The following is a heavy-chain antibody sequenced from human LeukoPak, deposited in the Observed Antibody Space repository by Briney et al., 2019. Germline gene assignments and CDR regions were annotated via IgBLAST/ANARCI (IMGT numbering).Heavy chain of an antibody. CDR1: GFTFIDCD. V-gene: IGHV3-13*01. D-gene: IGHD6-19*01. CDR3: ARGGIQVSGIDEFDY. Sequence: PGGSLRLSCAASGFTFIDCDMNWVRQVIGKGLEWVSAVGIRGDTHYSGSVKGRFTISRENAESSLYLQMNSLRAEDTAVYYCARGGIQVSGIDEFDYWGQGTLVTVSS. CDR2: VGIRGDT. J-gene: IGHJ4*02.